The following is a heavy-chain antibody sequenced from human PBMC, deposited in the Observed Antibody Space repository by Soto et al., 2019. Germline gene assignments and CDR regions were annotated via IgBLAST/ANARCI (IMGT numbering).Heavy chain of an antibody. J-gene: IGHJ4*02. D-gene: IGHD6-19*01. CDR2: IHFDGSTT. CDR1: GFTFSSYW. V-gene: IGHV3-74*01. CDR3: ARDAYLSGDYQFDY. Sequence: EVQLVESGGGLVQPGGSLRLSCAASGFTFSSYWMHWVRQVPGKGLVWVSRIHFDGSTTHYADSVKGRFTISRDNAKNTLSLQMNSLRAEDTAVYYCARDAYLSGDYQFDYWGQGTLVTVSS.